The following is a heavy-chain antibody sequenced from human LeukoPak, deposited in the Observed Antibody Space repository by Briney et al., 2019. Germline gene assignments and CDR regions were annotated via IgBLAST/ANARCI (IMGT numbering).Heavy chain of an antibody. V-gene: IGHV3-9*01. D-gene: IGHD2-15*01. Sequence: GRSLRLSCAASGFTFDDYAMHWVRQAPGKGLEWVSGICWNSGSIGYADSVKGRFTISRDNAKNSLYLQMNSLRAEDTALYYCAGQVVVVAATDWFDPWGQGTLVTVSS. CDR2: ICWNSGSI. CDR3: AGQVVVVAATDWFDP. J-gene: IGHJ5*02. CDR1: GFTFDDYA.